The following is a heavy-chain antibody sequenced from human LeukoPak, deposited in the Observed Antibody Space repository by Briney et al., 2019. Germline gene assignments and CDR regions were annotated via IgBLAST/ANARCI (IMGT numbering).Heavy chain of an antibody. CDR1: GFTFSSYG. D-gene: IGHD6-25*01. V-gene: IGHV3-33*01. Sequence: PGGSLRLSCAASGFTFSSYGMHWVRQAPGKGLEWVAVIWYDGSSKYYADSVKGRFTISRDNSKNTLYLQMNSLRAEDTAVYYCARDEGGYDAFDIWGQGTMVTVSS. CDR2: IWYDGSSK. CDR3: ARDEGGYDAFDI. J-gene: IGHJ3*02.